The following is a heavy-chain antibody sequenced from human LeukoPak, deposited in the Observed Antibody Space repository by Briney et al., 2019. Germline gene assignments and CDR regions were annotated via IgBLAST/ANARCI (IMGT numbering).Heavy chain of an antibody. CDR2: INPSGGST. Sequence: GASVTVSCKASGYTFTSYYMHWVRQAPGQGLEWMGIINPSGGSTSYAQKFQGRVTMTRDMSTSTVYMELSSLRSEDTAVYYCARDFGYYDSSGFNVGYWGQGTLVTVSS. D-gene: IGHD3-22*01. V-gene: IGHV1-46*01. J-gene: IGHJ4*02. CDR3: ARDFGYYDSSGFNVGY. CDR1: GYTFTSYY.